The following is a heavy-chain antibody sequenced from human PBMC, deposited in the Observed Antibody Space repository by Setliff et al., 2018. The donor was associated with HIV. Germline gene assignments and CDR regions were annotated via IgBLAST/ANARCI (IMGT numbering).Heavy chain of an antibody. CDR2: IYYSGTT. Sequence: SETLSLPCTVSGDSVSSASYYWSWIRQPPGKGLEWIGYIYYSGTTKYNPSLKSRVTISVDTPKHQFSLKLSSVTAADTAVYYCASEAWTSYRSSSGYYYYMDVWGKGTTVTVSS. D-gene: IGHD6-6*01. J-gene: IGHJ6*03. CDR1: GDSVSSASYY. CDR3: ASEAWTSYRSSSGYYYYMDV. V-gene: IGHV4-61*01.